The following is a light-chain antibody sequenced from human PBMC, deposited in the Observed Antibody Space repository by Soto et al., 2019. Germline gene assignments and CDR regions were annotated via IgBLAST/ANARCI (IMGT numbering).Light chain of an antibody. V-gene: IGLV1-44*01. CDR2: SND. Sequence: QSVLAQPPSASGTPGQRVTISCSGSNSNIGRNDVTWYQQVPGTAPQCLIYSNDQRPSGVPDRISGSRSGTSASLAISGLQSGDEADSSCAAWDDTLSARVFGGGTQLTVL. CDR3: AAWDDTLSARV. J-gene: IGLJ2*01. CDR1: NSNIGRND.